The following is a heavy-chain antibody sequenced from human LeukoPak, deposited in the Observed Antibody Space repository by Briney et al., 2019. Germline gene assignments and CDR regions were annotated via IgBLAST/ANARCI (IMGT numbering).Heavy chain of an antibody. V-gene: IGHV1-18*01. Sequence: ASVKVSCKASGYTFTSYDISWVRQAPGQGLEWMGWISAYNGNTNYAQKLQGRGTMTTDTSTSTAYMELRSLRSDDTAVYYCARAPTIRFLEWLYYYYGMDVWGQGTTVTVSS. D-gene: IGHD3-3*01. CDR2: ISAYNGNT. CDR1: GYTFTSYD. CDR3: ARAPTIRFLEWLYYYYGMDV. J-gene: IGHJ6*02.